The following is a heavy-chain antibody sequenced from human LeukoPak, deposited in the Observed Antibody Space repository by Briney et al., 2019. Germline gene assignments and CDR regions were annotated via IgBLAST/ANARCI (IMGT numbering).Heavy chain of an antibody. CDR1: GFTFSNHG. D-gene: IGHD3-22*01. J-gene: IGHJ4*02. V-gene: IGHV3-33*01. Sequence: GGSLRLSCAASGFTFSNHGMHWVRQAPGKGLEWVAVLWYDGSNEFYADSVKGRFTISRDNSKNTVHLRMNSLRAEDTAVYYCARSGNSFDSSGGGEIDYWGQGTLVTVSS. CDR2: LWYDGSNE. CDR3: ARSGNSFDSSGGGEIDY.